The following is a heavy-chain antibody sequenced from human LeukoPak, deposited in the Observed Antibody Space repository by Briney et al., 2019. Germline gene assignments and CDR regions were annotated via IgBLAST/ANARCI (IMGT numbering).Heavy chain of an antibody. Sequence: SVKVSCKASGGTFSSYAISWVRQAPGQGLEWMGGIIPIFGTANYAQKFQGRVTITTDESTSTAYMELSSLRSEDTAVYYCARARGEYNWNYYYMDVWGKGTTVTVFS. V-gene: IGHV1-69*05. CDR1: GGTFSSYA. CDR3: ARARGEYNWNYYYMDV. J-gene: IGHJ6*03. D-gene: IGHD1-20*01. CDR2: IIPIFGTA.